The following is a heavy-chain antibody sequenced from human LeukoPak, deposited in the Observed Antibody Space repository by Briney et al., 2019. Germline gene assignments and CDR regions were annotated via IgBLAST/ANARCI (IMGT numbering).Heavy chain of an antibody. CDR3: ARRNDYCSGGSCYFDY. D-gene: IGHD2-15*01. V-gene: IGHV5-51*01. CDR1: GYSFTSYW. CDR2: IYPGDSDT. J-gene: IGHJ4*02. Sequence: GESLKISCKGSGYSFTSYWIGWVRQMPGKGLEWMGIIYPGDSDTRYSPSFQGQVTISADKSTSTAYLQWSSLKASDTAMYYCARRNDYCSGGSCYFDYWGQGTLVTVSS.